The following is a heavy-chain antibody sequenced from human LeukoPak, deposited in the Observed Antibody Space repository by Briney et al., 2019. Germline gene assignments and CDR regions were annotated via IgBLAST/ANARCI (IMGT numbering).Heavy chain of an antibody. D-gene: IGHD4-17*01. CDR3: AKEDYGDYAVDY. CDR2: IRYDGSNK. Sequence: GGSLRLSCVASGFTFSNYGMHWVRQAPGKGLEWVTFIRYDGSNKYYADSVKGRFTISRDNSKNTLYLQMNSLRTEDTAVYYCAKEDYGDYAVDYWGQGTLVTVSS. V-gene: IGHV3-30*02. CDR1: GFTFSNYG. J-gene: IGHJ4*02.